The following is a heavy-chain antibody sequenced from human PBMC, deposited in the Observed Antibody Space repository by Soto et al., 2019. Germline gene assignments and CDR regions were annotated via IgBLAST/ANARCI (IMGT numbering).Heavy chain of an antibody. J-gene: IGHJ6*04. Sequence: PGESPRLSRSASGFTFSTYHMNWVRQAPGKGLEWVSYIHSGGSRIYYADSVKGRFTISRDNAKNSLYLQMNSLRAEDTAVYYCARYGSTVTTTYQYARAVWGRGTTVTGSS. CDR3: ARYGSTVTTTYQYARAV. CDR2: IHSGGSRI. V-gene: IGHV3-48*03. D-gene: IGHD4-17*01. CDR1: GFTFSTYH.